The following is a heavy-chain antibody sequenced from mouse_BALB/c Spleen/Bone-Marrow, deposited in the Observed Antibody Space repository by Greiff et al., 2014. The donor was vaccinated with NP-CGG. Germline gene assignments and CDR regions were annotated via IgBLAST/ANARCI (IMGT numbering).Heavy chain of an antibody. CDR3: ARDVGRLFFDV. V-gene: IGHV7-3*02. J-gene: IGHJ1*01. CDR2: IRNKANGYTT. CDR1: GFTFTDYY. Sequence: EVNLVESGGGLVQPGGSLRLSCATSGFTFTDYYMNWVRQPPGMALEWLGFIRNKANGYTTDYSTSVKGRFTISRDNSQNILYLQMNTLRTEDSATYYCARDVGRLFFDVWGAGTTVTVSS. D-gene: IGHD3-3*01.